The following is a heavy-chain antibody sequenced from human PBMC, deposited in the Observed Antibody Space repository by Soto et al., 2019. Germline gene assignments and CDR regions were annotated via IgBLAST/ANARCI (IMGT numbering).Heavy chain of an antibody. V-gene: IGHV4-4*02. CDR2: IYHSGST. Sequence: SETLSLTCAVSGGSISSSNWWSWVRQPPGKGLEWIGEIYHSGSTNYNPSLKSRVTISVDKSKNQFSLKLSSVTAADTAVYYCAGHCNNGVCYDEGMDVWGQGTTVTVSS. CDR1: GGSISSSNW. CDR3: AGHCNNGVCYDEGMDV. D-gene: IGHD2-8*01. J-gene: IGHJ6*02.